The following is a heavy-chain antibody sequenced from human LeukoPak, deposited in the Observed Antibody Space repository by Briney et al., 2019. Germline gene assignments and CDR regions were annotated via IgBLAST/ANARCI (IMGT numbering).Heavy chain of an antibody. CDR1: GDSISSSSYY. V-gene: IGHV4-39*07. Sequence: SETLSLTCTVSGDSISSSSYYWGWIRQPPGKGLEWIGSIYYSGSTYYNPSLKSRVTISVDTSKNQFSLKLSSVTAADTAVYYCASEYSSGWSNYYYYGMDVWGQGTTVTVSS. J-gene: IGHJ6*02. CDR2: IYYSGST. CDR3: ASEYSSGWSNYYYYGMDV. D-gene: IGHD6-19*01.